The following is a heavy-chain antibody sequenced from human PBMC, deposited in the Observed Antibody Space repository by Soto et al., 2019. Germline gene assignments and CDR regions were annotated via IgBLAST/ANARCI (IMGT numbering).Heavy chain of an antibody. V-gene: IGHV3-74*01. CDR1: GFTFKMFW. D-gene: IGHD1-1*01. Sequence: GGSLRLSCAASGFTFKMFWMHCVRQVPGKGPEWVSRINDDGIITNYADSVKGRFTISRDNAKNTLYLQMNALRVEDTAFYYCTRGPRSTSTGTGAFWGQGTMVTVSS. CDR3: TRGPRSTSTGTGAF. J-gene: IGHJ4*02. CDR2: INDDGIIT.